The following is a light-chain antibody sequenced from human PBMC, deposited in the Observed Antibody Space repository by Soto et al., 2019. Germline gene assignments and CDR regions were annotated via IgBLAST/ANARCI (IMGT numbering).Light chain of an antibody. V-gene: IGKV1-5*01. CDR3: QQFIDGWT. CDR2: DAS. CDR1: QSINNQ. Sequence: IQMTQSPSTLSASIGXRVTITCRASQSINNQLAWYQQMPGKAPNLLIYDASSLESGVPSRFRGSGSETEFTLTISGLQPDDFATYYCQQFIDGWTFGQGTKVDIK. J-gene: IGKJ1*01.